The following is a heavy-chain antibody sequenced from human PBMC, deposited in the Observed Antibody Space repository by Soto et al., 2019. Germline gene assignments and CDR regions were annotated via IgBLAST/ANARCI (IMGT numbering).Heavy chain of an antibody. CDR2: INEDGSRT. Sequence: EVQLVESGGGLVQPGGALRLSCVASGFTFSSNWLPWVRQVPGRGLVWVCRINEDGSRTNYADSVMGRFTVSRDNAKNTLHLQMNSLRADDTAVYYCARDGEGYWGQGTLVTVSS. V-gene: IGHV3-74*01. CDR1: GFTFSSNW. D-gene: IGHD2-21*01. J-gene: IGHJ4*02. CDR3: ARDGEGY.